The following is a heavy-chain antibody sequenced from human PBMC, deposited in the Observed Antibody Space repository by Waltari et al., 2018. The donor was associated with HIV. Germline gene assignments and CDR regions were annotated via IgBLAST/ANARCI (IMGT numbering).Heavy chain of an antibody. CDR2: IIPILGIA. CDR3: AREGVTGTTHYYYGMDV. V-gene: IGHV1-69*04. J-gene: IGHJ6*02. D-gene: IGHD1-7*01. CDR1: GGTFSSYA. Sequence: QVQLVQSGAEVKKPGSSVKFSCKASGGTFSSYAISWVRQAPGQGLEWMGRIIPILGIANYAQKFQGRVTITADKSTSTAYMELSSLRSEDTAVYYCAREGVTGTTHYYYGMDVWGQGTTVTVSS.